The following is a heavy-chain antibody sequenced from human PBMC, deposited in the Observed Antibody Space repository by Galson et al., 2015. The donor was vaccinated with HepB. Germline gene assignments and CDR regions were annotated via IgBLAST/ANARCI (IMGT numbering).Heavy chain of an antibody. CDR2: INSDGSST. V-gene: IGHV3-74*01. CDR3: ARPSSGWMNDAFEI. CDR1: GFTFSSYW. J-gene: IGHJ3*02. D-gene: IGHD6-19*01. Sequence: SLRLSCAASGFTFSSYWMHWVRHAPGKGLVWVSRINSDGSSTSYADSVKGRFTISRDNAKNTLYLQMNSLRAEDTAVYYCARPSSGWMNDAFEIWGQGTMVTVSS.